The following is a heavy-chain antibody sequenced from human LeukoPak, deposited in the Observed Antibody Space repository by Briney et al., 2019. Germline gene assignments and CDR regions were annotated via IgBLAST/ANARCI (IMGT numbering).Heavy chain of an antibody. CDR1: GFTFSSYA. V-gene: IGHV3-23*01. D-gene: IGHD1-26*01. CDR3: AKEGTAWELRHAFDY. CDR2: ISGSGGST. J-gene: IGHJ4*02. Sequence: GGSLRLSCAASGFTFSSYAMSWVRQAPGKGLEWVSAISGSGGSTYYADSAKGRFTISRDNSKTTLYLQMNSLRAEDTAVYYCAKEGTAWELRHAFDYWGQGTLVTVSS.